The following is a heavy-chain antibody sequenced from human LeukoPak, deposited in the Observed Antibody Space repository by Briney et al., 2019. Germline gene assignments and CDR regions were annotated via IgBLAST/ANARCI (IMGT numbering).Heavy chain of an antibody. CDR3: ARIVSGGYSLFYFDY. V-gene: IGHV4-59*12. CDR1: GDSISSYY. D-gene: IGHD5-18*01. CDR2: IYHSGST. Sequence: TPSETLSLTCTVSGDSISSYYWSWIRQPPGKGLEWRGYIYHSGSTNYNPSLKSRVTISVDTSRNQFSLKLSSVTAADTAVFYCARIVSGGYSLFYFDYWGQGTLVTVSS. J-gene: IGHJ4*02.